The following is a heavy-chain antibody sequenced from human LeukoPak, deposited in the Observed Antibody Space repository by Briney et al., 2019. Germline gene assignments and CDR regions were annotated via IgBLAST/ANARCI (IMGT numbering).Heavy chain of an antibody. Sequence: PSETLSLTCTVSGGSISSYYWSWIRQAPGKGLEWVSAISDSGGRTYYIDSVKGRFTISRDNSKNTLYLQMNSLRAEDTALYYCATHSGNYYYWGQGTLVTVSS. CDR2: ISDSGGRT. D-gene: IGHD1-26*01. CDR3: ATHSGNYYY. CDR1: GGSISSYY. J-gene: IGHJ4*02. V-gene: IGHV3-23*01.